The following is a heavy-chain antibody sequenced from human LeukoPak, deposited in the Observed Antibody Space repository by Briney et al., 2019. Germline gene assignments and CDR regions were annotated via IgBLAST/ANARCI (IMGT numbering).Heavy chain of an antibody. V-gene: IGHV3-21*01. Sequence: GSLRLSCAASGFAFSGYSMNWVRQAPGKGLEWVSSIDYSSAFIYYADSVKGRFTISRDNAKNSLYLQMNSLRAEDTAVYYCTRDQWLSDIWGQGTMVTVSS. D-gene: IGHD3-16*02. CDR1: GFAFSGYS. CDR2: IDYSSAFI. J-gene: IGHJ3*02. CDR3: TRDQWLSDI.